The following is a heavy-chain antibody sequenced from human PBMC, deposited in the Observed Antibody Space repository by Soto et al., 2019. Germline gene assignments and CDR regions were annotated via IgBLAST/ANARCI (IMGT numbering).Heavy chain of an antibody. CDR1: GFTFSNFD. CDR3: ARAYTGRLPRRADYYYAMDV. V-gene: IGHV3-13*05. CDR2: IGAARDP. D-gene: IGHD2-2*02. Sequence: GGSLRLSCATSGFTFSNFDMHWVRQVPGKGLEWVSAIGAARDPYYLGSVKGRFTISRENAKNSVYPQMNDLRAGDSAVYYCARAYTGRLPRRADYYYAMDVWGQGTTVTVSS. J-gene: IGHJ6*02.